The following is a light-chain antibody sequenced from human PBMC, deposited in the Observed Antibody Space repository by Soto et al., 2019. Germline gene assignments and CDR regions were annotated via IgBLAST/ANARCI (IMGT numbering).Light chain of an antibody. CDR1: SSDVGGHDY. Sequence: QSVLTQPASVSGSPGQSITISGTGTSSDVGGHDYVSWYQQHPGKAPKLIIYEVRNRPSRVSNGFSGSKSGNTASLTISGLQAEGEADYYCSSYSSTTLVFGTGTKVTVL. CDR2: EVR. CDR3: SSYSSTTLV. V-gene: IGLV2-14*01. J-gene: IGLJ1*01.